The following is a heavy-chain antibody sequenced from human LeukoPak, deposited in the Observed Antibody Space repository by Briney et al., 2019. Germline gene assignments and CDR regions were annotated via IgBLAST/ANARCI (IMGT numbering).Heavy chain of an antibody. D-gene: IGHD6-19*01. CDR2: LYTSGNT. Sequence: PGGSLRLSCAASGFSVSNNCMAWVRQAPGKGLEWVSVLYTSGNTDYADSVKGRFTISRDNSKNTLYLQMNSLRAEDTALYYCAKKAVALDYWGQGTLVTVSS. CDR3: AKKAVALDY. V-gene: IGHV3-53*01. CDR1: GFSVSNNC. J-gene: IGHJ4*02.